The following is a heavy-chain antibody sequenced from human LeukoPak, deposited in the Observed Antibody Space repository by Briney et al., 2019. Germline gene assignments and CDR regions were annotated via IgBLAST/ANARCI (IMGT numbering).Heavy chain of an antibody. Sequence: ASVKVSCKASGYTFTGYYMHWVRQAPGQGLEWMGWINPNSGGTNYAQKFQGRVTTTRDTSISTAYMELSRLRSDDTAVYYCARVDGDYDGNYYYYCGMDVWGQGTTVTVSS. V-gene: IGHV1-2*02. D-gene: IGHD4-23*01. J-gene: IGHJ6*02. CDR1: GYTFTGYY. CDR3: ARVDGDYDGNYYYYCGMDV. CDR2: INPNSGGT.